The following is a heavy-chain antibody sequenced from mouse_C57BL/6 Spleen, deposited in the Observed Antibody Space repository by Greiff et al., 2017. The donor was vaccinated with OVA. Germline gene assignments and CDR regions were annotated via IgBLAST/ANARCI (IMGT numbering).Heavy chain of an antibody. CDR2: IHPNSGST. J-gene: IGHJ3*01. Sequence: QVQLQQPGAELVKPGASVKLSCKASGYTFTSYWMHWVKQRPGQGLEWIGMIHPNSGSTNYNEKFKSKATLPVDKSSSTAYMQLSSLTSEDSAVYYCARNDYGSSWFAYWGQGTLVTVSA. CDR1: GYTFTSYW. D-gene: IGHD1-1*01. CDR3: ARNDYGSSWFAY. V-gene: IGHV1-64*01.